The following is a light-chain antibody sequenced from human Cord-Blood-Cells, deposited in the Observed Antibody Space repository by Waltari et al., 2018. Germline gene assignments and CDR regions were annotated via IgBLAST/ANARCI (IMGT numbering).Light chain of an antibody. J-gene: IGKJ1*01. CDR2: GAS. V-gene: IGKV3-15*01. Sequence: EIVMTQPPATLSVSPGERATLSCRASQSVSGNLAWYQQKPGQAPRLLIYGASTRATGIPARFSGSGSGTEFTLTISSLQSEDFAVYYCQQYNNWPPWTFGQGTKVEIK. CDR3: QQYNNWPPWT. CDR1: QSVSGN.